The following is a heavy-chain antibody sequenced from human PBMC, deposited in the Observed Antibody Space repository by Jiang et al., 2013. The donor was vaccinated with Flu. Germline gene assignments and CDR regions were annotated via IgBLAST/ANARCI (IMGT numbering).Heavy chain of an antibody. CDR1: GGSISSGSHY. Sequence: PGLVKPSETLSLTCTVSGGSISSGSHYWSWIRQPAGKGLEWIGRIDSSGSGNYNPSLKSRVTILLDTSKNQFSLKLRSVTAADTAVYYCAARQVEWHAFDIWGQGTKVTVSS. D-gene: IGHD2-2*01. CDR3: AARQVEWHAFDI. CDR2: IDSSGSG. J-gene: IGHJ3*02. V-gene: IGHV4-61*02.